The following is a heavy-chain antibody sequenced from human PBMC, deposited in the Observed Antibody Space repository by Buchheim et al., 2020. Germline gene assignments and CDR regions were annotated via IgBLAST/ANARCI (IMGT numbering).Heavy chain of an antibody. Sequence: QVQLQESGPGLVKPSQTLSLTWTVSGGSISSGGYYWSWIRQLPGKGLEWIGYIYDSGSTYYNPSLKSRVLISEDTSKNQFSLRLSSVTAADTAVYYCARGHSSGYYHFDYWGQGTL. J-gene: IGHJ4*02. D-gene: IGHD3-22*01. CDR1: GGSISSGGYY. CDR3: ARGHSSGYYHFDY. CDR2: IYDSGST. V-gene: IGHV4-31*02.